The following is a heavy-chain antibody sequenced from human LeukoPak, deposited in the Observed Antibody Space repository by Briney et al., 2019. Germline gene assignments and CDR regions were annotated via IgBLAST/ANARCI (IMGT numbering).Heavy chain of an antibody. J-gene: IGHJ4*02. CDR3: AKDGLSIAVAGECYFDY. CDR2: ISYDGSNK. D-gene: IGHD6-19*01. Sequence: GGSLRLSCAASGFTFSSFGMHWVRQAPGKGLECVAVISYDGSNKYYADSVKGRFTISRDNSKNTLYLQMNSLRAEDTAVYYCAKDGLSIAVAGECYFDYWGQGTLVTVSS. V-gene: IGHV3-30*18. CDR1: GFTFSSFG.